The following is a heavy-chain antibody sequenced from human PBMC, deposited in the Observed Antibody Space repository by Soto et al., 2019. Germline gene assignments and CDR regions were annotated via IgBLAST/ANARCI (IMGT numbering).Heavy chain of an antibody. CDR2: IYYSGST. CDR1: GGSISSGGYY. Sequence: SETLSLTCTVSGGSISSGGYYWSWIRQHPGKGLEWIGYIYYSGSTYYNPSLKSRVTISVDTSKNQFSLKLSSVTAADTAVYYCASLYDSSGHFDYWGQGTLVTVSS. J-gene: IGHJ4*02. CDR3: ASLYDSSGHFDY. V-gene: IGHV4-31*03. D-gene: IGHD3-22*01.